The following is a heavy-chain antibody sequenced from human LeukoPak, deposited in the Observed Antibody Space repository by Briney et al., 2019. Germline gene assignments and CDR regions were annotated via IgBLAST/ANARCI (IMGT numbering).Heavy chain of an antibody. V-gene: IGHV3-23*01. D-gene: IGHD6-19*01. CDR3: AKVAGDGFRFYFDY. J-gene: IGHJ4*02. CDR2: ISGSGGRT. Sequence: PGRSLRLSCAASGFTFSNYAMGWVRQAPGRGLERVSIISGSGGRTYSADSVKGRFTISRDNSRKMLYLQMNSLRVEDTAVYYCAKVAGDGFRFYFDYRGQGTLVTVSS. CDR1: GFTFSNYA.